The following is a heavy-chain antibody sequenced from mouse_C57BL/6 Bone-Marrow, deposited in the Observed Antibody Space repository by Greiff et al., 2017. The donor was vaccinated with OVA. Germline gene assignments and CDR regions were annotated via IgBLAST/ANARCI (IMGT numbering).Heavy chain of an antibody. J-gene: IGHJ4*01. CDR3: ARRYYYGSSYDAMDY. Sequence: EVQLQQSGPVLVKPGASVKMSCKASGYTFTDYYMNWVKQSHGKSLEWIGVINPYNGGTSYNQKFKGKATLTVDKSSSTAYMELNSLTSEDSAVYYCARRYYYGSSYDAMDYWGQGTSVTVSS. CDR2: INPYNGGT. CDR1: GYTFTDYY. D-gene: IGHD1-1*01. V-gene: IGHV1-19*01.